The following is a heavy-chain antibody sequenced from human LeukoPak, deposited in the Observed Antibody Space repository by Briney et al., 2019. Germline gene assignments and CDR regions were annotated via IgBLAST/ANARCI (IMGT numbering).Heavy chain of an antibody. CDR3: AREGYYYDSSGYYYVDY. Sequence: PSETLSLTCAVYGGSFSGYYWGWIRQPPGKGLEWIGRIYTSGSTDYNPSLKSRVTMSVDTSKNQFSLKLSSVTAADTAVYYCAREGYYYDSSGYYYVDYWGQGILVTVSS. CDR1: GGSFSGYY. V-gene: IGHV4-4*07. J-gene: IGHJ4*02. CDR2: IYTSGST. D-gene: IGHD3-22*01.